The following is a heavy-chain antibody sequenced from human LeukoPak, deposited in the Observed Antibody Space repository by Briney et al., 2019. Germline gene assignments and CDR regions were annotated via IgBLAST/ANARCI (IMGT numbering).Heavy chain of an antibody. CDR2: INPNGGST. CDR1: GYTFTSYY. J-gene: IGHJ5*02. Sequence: ASVKVSCKTSGYTFTSYYMHWVRQAPGQGLEWMGIINPNGGSTSYAQKFQGRVTMTRDTSTSTAYMELRSLRSDDTAVYYCARAGGSSSWSLLFWFDPWGQGTLVTVSS. D-gene: IGHD6-13*01. V-gene: IGHV1-46*01. CDR3: ARAGGSSSWSLLFWFDP.